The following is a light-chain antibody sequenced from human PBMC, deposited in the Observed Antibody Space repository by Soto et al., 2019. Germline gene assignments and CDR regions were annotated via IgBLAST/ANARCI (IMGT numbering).Light chain of an antibody. V-gene: IGKV1-9*01. CDR1: HAISNN. J-gene: IGKJ4*01. Sequence: DIQLTQSPSFLSASVGDRVTITCRASHAISNNLAWYQQKPGKAPNLLIYAASTLQSGVPSRFSGSGSGTEFTLIISSLQPEDFATYYCQQLNSYPLTFGGGTNVEIK. CDR2: AAS. CDR3: QQLNSYPLT.